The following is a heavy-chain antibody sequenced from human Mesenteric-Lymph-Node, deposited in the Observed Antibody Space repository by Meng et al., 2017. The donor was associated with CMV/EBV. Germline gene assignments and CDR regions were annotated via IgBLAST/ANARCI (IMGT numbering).Heavy chain of an antibody. CDR3: APRITGYYSDAMDV. J-gene: IGHJ6*02. D-gene: IGHD3-16*01. Sequence: GESLKISCAASGFTFSDYAMSWVRQAPGKGLEWVSSISSSSSYIYYADSVKGRFTISRDNSKSTLSLQMNSLRAEDTAVYYCAPRITGYYSDAMDVWGQGTTVTVSS. CDR1: GFTFSDYA. CDR2: ISSSSSYI. V-gene: IGHV3-23*01.